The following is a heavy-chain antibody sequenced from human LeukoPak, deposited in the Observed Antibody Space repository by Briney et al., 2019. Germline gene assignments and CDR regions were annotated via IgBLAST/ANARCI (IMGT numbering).Heavy chain of an antibody. V-gene: IGHV1-69*06. Sequence: ASVKVSCKASGGTFSSYAISWVRQAPGQGLEWMGRIIPIFGTANYAQKFQGRVTITADKSTSTAYMELSSLRSEDTAVYYCARDMPWGRGQPVYSDYWGQGTLVTVSS. CDR2: IIPIFGTA. CDR3: ARDMPWGRGQPVYSDY. D-gene: IGHD2-2*01. CDR1: GGTFSSYA. J-gene: IGHJ4*02.